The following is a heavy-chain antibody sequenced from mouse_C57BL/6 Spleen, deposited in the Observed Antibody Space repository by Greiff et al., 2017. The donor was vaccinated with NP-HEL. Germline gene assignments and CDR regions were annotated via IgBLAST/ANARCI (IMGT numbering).Heavy chain of an antibody. CDR3: ASKGTYWYFDV. CDR2: IYPGDGDT. J-gene: IGHJ1*03. V-gene: IGHV1-82*01. D-gene: IGHD3-3*01. CDR1: GYAFSSSR. Sequence: QVQLQQSGPELVKPGASVKISCKASGYAFSSSRMNWVKQRPGKGLEWIGRIYPGDGDTNYNGKFKGKATLTADKSSSTAYMQLSSLTSEDSAVYFCASKGTYWYFDVWGTGTTVTVSS.